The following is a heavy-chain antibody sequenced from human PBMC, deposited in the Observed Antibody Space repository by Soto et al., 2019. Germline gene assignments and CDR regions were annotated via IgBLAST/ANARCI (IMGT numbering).Heavy chain of an antibody. CDR1: GFIFSEST. J-gene: IGHJ4*02. Sequence: GGSLRLSCSASGFIFSESTIYWVRQVPGKGLEAISAVSTSGRSTYYADSVKDRFTISRDNSKNTLFLQMGSLRPEDTAIYYCVKQAHGLDGVAFDYWGQGTQVTVSS. CDR2: VSTSGRST. CDR3: VKQAHGLDGVAFDY. V-gene: IGHV3-64D*06. D-gene: IGHD2-15*01.